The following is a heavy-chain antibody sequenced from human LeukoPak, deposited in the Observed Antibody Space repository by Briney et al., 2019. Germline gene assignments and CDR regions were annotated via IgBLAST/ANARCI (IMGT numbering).Heavy chain of an antibody. CDR1: GFTFSSYA. V-gene: IGHV3-23*01. D-gene: IGHD3-22*01. CDR2: ISGSGGST. Sequence: PGGSLRLSCAASGFTFSSYAMSWVRQAPGQGLEWVSAISGSGGSTYYADSVKGRFTISRDNSKNTLYLQMSSLRAEDTAVYYCAKLHYYDSSGYPYDAFNIWGQGTMVTVSS. J-gene: IGHJ3*02. CDR3: AKLHYYDSSGYPYDAFNI.